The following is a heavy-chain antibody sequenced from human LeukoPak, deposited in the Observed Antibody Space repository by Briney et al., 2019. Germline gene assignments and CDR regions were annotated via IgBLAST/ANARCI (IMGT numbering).Heavy chain of an antibody. CDR2: IYHSGST. D-gene: IGHD2-2*01. CDR1: GYSISSGYY. J-gene: IGHJ3*02. Sequence: SETLSLTCTVSGYSISSGYYWGWIRQPPGKGPEWIGSIYHSGSTYYNPSLKSRVTISVDTSKNQFSLKLSSVTAADTAVYYCAREYCSSTSCYWVDAFDIWGQGTMVTVSS. CDR3: AREYCSSTSCYWVDAFDI. V-gene: IGHV4-38-2*02.